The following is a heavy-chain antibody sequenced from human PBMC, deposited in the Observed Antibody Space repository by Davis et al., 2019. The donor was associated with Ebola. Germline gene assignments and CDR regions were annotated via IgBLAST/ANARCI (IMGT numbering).Heavy chain of an antibody. Sequence: PSETLSLTCAVSGGSISSGGYSWSWIRQPPGKGLEWIGYIYHSGSTYYNPSLKSRVTISVDKSKNQFSLKLSSVTAADTAVYYCAREGDQEGYYGSGSYGLAPMDVWGQGTTVTVSS. V-gene: IGHV4-30-2*01. CDR2: IYHSGST. CDR1: GGSISSGGYS. J-gene: IGHJ6*02. CDR3: AREGDQEGYYGSGSYGLAPMDV. D-gene: IGHD3-10*01.